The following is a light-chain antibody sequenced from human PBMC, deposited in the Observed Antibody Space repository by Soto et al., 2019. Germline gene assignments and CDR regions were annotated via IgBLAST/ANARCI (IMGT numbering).Light chain of an antibody. CDR1: QSAGNF. V-gene: IGKV3D-15*01. Sequence: EIVMTQSPATLSASPGETASLSCRASQSAGNFLAWYQQKPGQAPRLLIYYISTRATGIPARFSGSGSGTEFTLTINSLQSEDSAVYYCQQHNQWPITFGQGTRLEIK. CDR3: QQHNQWPIT. CDR2: YIS. J-gene: IGKJ5*01.